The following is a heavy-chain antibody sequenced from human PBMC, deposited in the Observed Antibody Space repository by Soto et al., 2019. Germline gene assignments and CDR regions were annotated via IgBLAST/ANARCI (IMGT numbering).Heavy chain of an antibody. CDR2: ISSSSSYI. V-gene: IGHV3-21*01. J-gene: IGHJ6*03. D-gene: IGHD4-17*01. CDR1: GFTFSSYS. CDR3: ARDSLTTVTTHYYYYYMDV. Sequence: GGSLRLSCAASGFTFSSYSMNWVRQAPGKGLEWVSSISSSSSYIYYADSVKGRFTISRDNAKNSLYLQMNSLRAEDTAVYYCARDSLTTVTTHYYYYYMDVWGKGTTVTVSS.